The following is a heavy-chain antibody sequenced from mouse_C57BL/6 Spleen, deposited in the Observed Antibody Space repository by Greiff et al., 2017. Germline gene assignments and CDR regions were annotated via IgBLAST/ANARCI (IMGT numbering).Heavy chain of an antibody. J-gene: IGHJ4*01. V-gene: IGHV1-26*01. CDR1: GYTFTDYY. Sequence: VQLKQSGPELVKPGASVKISCKASGYTFTDYYMNWVKQSHGKSLEWIGDINPNNGGTSYNQKFKGKATLTVDKSSSAAYMELRSLTSEESAVYYCARVSPYAGAMDYWGQGTSVTVSS. CDR3: ARVSPYAGAMDY. CDR2: INPNNGGT. D-gene: IGHD4-1*01.